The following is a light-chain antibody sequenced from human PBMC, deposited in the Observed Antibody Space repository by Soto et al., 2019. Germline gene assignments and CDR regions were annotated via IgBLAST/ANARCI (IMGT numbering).Light chain of an antibody. Sequence: EIVLTQSPGTLSLSPGERATLSCRAGQSLSSSYLAWYQQKPGQAPRLLISGASSRATGIPDRFSGSGSGTDFTLTISRLEPEDFAVYYCQQYGSSPRTFGQGTKVDIK. J-gene: IGKJ1*01. CDR3: QQYGSSPRT. CDR1: QSLSSSY. V-gene: IGKV3-20*01. CDR2: GAS.